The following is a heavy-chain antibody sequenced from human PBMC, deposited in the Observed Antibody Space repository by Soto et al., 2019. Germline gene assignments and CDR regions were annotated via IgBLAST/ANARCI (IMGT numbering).Heavy chain of an antibody. CDR3: ARFYYDSSGYLPSPYYYYYGMDV. J-gene: IGHJ6*02. V-gene: IGHV3-7*04. Sequence: VGSLRLSCAASGFTFSSYWMSWVRQAPGKGLEWVANIKQDGSEKYYVDSVKGRFTISRDNAKNSLYLQVNSLRAEDTAVYYCARFYYDSSGYLPSPYYYYYGMDVWGQGTTVSVSS. CDR2: IKQDGSEK. CDR1: GFTFSSYW. D-gene: IGHD3-22*01.